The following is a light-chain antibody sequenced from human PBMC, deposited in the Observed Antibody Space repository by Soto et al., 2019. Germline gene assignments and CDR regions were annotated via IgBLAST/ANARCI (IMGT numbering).Light chain of an antibody. Sequence: DIQLTQTPPTLSASMGDRVTITCRPSQNINKWLAWYQQKPGKAPKLLIYDASNLESGVPSRFSGSGSGTEFTLTIRSLQPDDFATYYCQQYNSFSTFGQGTKVEI. CDR3: QQYNSFST. V-gene: IGKV1-5*01. CDR2: DAS. J-gene: IGKJ1*01. CDR1: QNINKW.